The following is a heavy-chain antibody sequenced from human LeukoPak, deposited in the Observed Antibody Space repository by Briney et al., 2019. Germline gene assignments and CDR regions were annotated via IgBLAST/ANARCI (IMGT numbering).Heavy chain of an antibody. CDR1: GGSFSGYY. CDR2: INHSGST. J-gene: IGHJ5*02. V-gene: IGHV4-34*01. CDR3: ARGGLLWFGELNNWFDP. Sequence: SETLSLTCAVYGGSFSGYYWSWIRQPPGKGLEWIGEINHSGSTNYNPSLKSRVTISVDTFKNQFSLKLSSVTAADTAVYYCARGGLLWFGELNNWFDPWGQGTLVTVSS. D-gene: IGHD3-10*01.